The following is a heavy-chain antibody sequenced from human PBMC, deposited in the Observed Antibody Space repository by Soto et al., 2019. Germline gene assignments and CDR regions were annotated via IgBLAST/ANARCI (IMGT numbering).Heavy chain of an antibody. CDR3: AVEMATIKSPLPDY. Sequence: GSLRLSCQASGFTFRSYAIHWVRHAPGKGLEWVAVIAYDGSKKYYADSVKGRFTISIDNSKNPLYLQMNSLRAEDTAVYYCAVEMATIKSPLPDYWGQGTLVTVSS. CDR2: IAYDGSKK. V-gene: IGHV3-30-3*01. J-gene: IGHJ4*02. D-gene: IGHD5-12*01. CDR1: GFTFRSYA.